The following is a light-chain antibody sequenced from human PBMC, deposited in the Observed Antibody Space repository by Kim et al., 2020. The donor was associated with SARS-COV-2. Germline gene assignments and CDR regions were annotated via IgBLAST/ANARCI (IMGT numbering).Light chain of an antibody. J-gene: IGKJ1*01. V-gene: IGKV3-15*01. CDR1: QSVSND. Sequence: SHGESANLFRRASQSVSNDLACYHQRPGQAPRLLIFDASTRATGIPAGFSGSGSGTDFNLTISSLQSEDVAFYYCQQYNVWPRTFGQGTKVDIK. CDR3: QQYNVWPRT. CDR2: DAS.